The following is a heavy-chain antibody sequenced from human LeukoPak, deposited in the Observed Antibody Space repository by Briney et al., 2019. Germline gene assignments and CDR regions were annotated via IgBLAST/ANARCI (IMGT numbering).Heavy chain of an antibody. CDR1: GFTFSNAW. CDR2: IKSKTDGGTT. Sequence: PGGSLRLSCAASGFTFSNAWMSWVRQAPGKGLEWVGRIKSKTDGGTTDYAAPVKGRVTISRDDSKKKLYLQMNSLKTEDTAVYYCTTDRGSLGDYWGQGTLVTVSS. D-gene: IGHD7-27*01. CDR3: TTDRGSLGDY. V-gene: IGHV3-15*01. J-gene: IGHJ4*02.